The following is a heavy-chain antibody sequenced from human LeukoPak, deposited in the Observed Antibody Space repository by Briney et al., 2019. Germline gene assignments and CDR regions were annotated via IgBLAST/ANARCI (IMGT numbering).Heavy chain of an antibody. CDR1: GDSISPTDY. CDR3: ARNVPAGYGSDI. D-gene: IGHD6-13*01. Sequence: SETLSLTCVVSGDSISPTDYWSWVRQPPGEGLEWNGEISHSGNTLYNPSVQSRVSISLDMSKTQVSLKLSSVTAADTAVYYCARNVPAGYGSDIWGQGTMVTVSS. J-gene: IGHJ3*02. CDR2: ISHSGNT. V-gene: IGHV4-4*02.